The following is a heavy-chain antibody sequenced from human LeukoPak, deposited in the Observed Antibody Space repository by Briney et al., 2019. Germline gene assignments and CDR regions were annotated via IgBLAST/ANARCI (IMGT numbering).Heavy chain of an antibody. CDR1: GYTLTELS. D-gene: IGHD4-4*01. CDR3: ATYTVTLGAKYYYYYGMDV. Sequence: GASVKVSCKVSGYTLTELSMHWVRQAPGKGLEWMGGFDPEDGETIYAQKFQGRVTMTEDTSTDTAYMELSSLRSEDTAVYYCATYTVTLGAKYYYYYGMDVWGQGTTVTVSS. CDR2: FDPEDGET. V-gene: IGHV1-24*01. J-gene: IGHJ6*02.